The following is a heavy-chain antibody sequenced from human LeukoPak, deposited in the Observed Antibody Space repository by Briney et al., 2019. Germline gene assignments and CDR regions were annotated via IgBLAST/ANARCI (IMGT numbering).Heavy chain of an antibody. V-gene: IGHV4-39*07. J-gene: IGHJ5*02. CDR3: ARDLCSGGSCYSNWFDP. CDR2: IIYSGST. CDR1: SGSISTSNYY. D-gene: IGHD2-15*01. Sequence: SETLSLTCTVSSGSISTSNYYWGWVRQPPGKALEWIGNIIYSGSTYYSPSLKSRVTISLDTSRNQFSLKLSSVTAADTAVYYCARDLCSGGSCYSNWFDPWGQGTLVTVSS.